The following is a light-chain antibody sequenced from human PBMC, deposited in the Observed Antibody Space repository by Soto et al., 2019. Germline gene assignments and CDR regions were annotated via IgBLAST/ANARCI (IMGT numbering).Light chain of an antibody. J-gene: IGKJ4*01. CDR2: AAS. Sequence: DIQMTQSPSSLSASVGDRVTITCQASQDISNYLNWYQQKPGKAPKLLIYAASNLEPGVPSRFSGGGSGTYFTFSISNLQPEDIATYSCQQFDNLPLTFGGGTKVEIK. CDR1: QDISNY. V-gene: IGKV1-33*01. CDR3: QQFDNLPLT.